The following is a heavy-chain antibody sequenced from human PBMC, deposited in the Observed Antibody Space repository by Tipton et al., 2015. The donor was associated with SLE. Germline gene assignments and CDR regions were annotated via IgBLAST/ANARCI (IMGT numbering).Heavy chain of an antibody. Sequence: TLSLTCTVSGGSISSSSSYWGWIRQPPGRGLEYIGSVYDSGSTYYNPSLESRVTISVDTSKNQFSLKLSSVTAAETAVYYCAREGDLSNRPDWFDPWGQGTLVTVSS. CDR2: VYDSGST. J-gene: IGHJ5*02. V-gene: IGHV4-39*07. CDR1: GGSISSSSSY. D-gene: IGHD1-26*01. CDR3: AREGDLSNRPDWFDP.